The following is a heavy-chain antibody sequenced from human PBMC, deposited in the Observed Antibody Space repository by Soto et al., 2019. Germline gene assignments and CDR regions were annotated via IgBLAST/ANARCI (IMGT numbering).Heavy chain of an antibody. J-gene: IGHJ5*02. CDR1: GGSISSGGYY. Sequence: QVQLQESGPGLVKPSQTLSLTCTVSGGSISSGGYYWSWIRQHPGKCLECIGYIYYSGSTYYNTYLRRRVTISVDTSKNQFSLKLSYVTAADTAVYYCARVRYCSGGRCYARFDPWGQGTLVTVSS. CDR2: IYYSGST. D-gene: IGHD2-15*01. V-gene: IGHV4-31*03. CDR3: ARVRYCSGGRCYARFDP.